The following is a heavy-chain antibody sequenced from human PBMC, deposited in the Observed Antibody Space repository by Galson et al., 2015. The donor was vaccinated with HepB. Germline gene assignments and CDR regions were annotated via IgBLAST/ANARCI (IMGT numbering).Heavy chain of an antibody. CDR3: TTETLPLLWFGELYPG. J-gene: IGHJ4*02. D-gene: IGHD3-10*01. Sequence: SLRLSCAASGFTFSNAWMSWVRQAPGKGLEWVGRIKSKTDGGTTDYAAPVKGRFTISRDDSKNTLYLQMNSLKTEDTAVYYCTTETLPLLWFGELYPGWGQGTLVTVSS. CDR1: GFTFSNAW. CDR2: IKSKTDGGTT. V-gene: IGHV3-15*01.